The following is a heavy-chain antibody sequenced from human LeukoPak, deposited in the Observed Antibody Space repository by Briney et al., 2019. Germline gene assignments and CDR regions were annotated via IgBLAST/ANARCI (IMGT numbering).Heavy chain of an antibody. CDR1: GGSLSGYY. CDR3: ARGGRITIFGPSGRPHAFDI. J-gene: IGHJ3*02. D-gene: IGHD3-3*01. Sequence: SETLSLTCAVYGGSLSGYYWSWIRQPPGKGLEWIGEINHSGSTNYNPSLKSRVTISVDTSKNQFSLKLSSVTAADTAVYYCARGGRITIFGPSGRPHAFDIWGQGTMVTVSS. V-gene: IGHV4-34*01. CDR2: INHSGST.